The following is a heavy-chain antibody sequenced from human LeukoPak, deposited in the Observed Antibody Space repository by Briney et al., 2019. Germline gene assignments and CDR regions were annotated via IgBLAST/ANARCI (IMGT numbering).Heavy chain of an antibody. D-gene: IGHD1-20*01. CDR2: IYYSGST. CDR1: GGSISSSSYY. J-gene: IGHJ4*02. V-gene: IGHV4-39*07. CDR3: ARIRYNWNGEYYFDY. Sequence: TLSLTCTVSGGSISSSSYYWGWIRQPPGKGLEWIGSIYYSGSTYYNPSLKSRVTISVDTSKNQFFLKLSSVTAADTAVYYCARIRYNWNGEYYFDYWGQGTLVTVSS.